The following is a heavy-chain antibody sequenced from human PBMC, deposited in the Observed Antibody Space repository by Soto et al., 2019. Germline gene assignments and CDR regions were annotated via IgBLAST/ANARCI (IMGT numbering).Heavy chain of an antibody. V-gene: IGHV1-24*01. D-gene: IGHD4-17*01. CDR3: ATLIYADPDAFDI. CDR2: FDPEAGET. J-gene: IGHJ3*02. CDR1: GYTLTELS. Sequence: ASVKVSCKISGYTLTELSMDWMRHAPGKALEWMGGFDPEAGETTYAHQLQGRVTTTEDKSTDTAYMDLSSIRSEDTAVYHCATLIYADPDAFDIWGQGTMVTVSS.